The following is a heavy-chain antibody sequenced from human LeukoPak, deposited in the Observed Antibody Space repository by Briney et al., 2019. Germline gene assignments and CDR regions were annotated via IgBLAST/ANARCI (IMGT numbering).Heavy chain of an antibody. J-gene: IGHJ4*02. Sequence: SETLSLTCTVSGGSISNYYWSWIRQPPGKGLEWIGYIYYSGNTNYNPSLKRRATISVDTSKNQFSLKLSSVTAADTAVYYCVRENYSSGWYGIIDYWGQGTLVTVSS. D-gene: IGHD6-19*01. V-gene: IGHV4-59*12. CDR2: IYYSGNT. CDR3: VRENYSSGWYGIIDY. CDR1: GGSISNYY.